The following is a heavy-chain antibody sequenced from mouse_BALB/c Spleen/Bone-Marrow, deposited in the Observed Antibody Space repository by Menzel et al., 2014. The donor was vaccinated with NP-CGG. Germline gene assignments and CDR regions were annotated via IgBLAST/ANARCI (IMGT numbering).Heavy chain of an antibody. CDR2: IDPANGNT. CDR1: GFNIXDTY. D-gene: IGHD3-2*02. V-gene: IGHV14-3*02. Sequence: EVQVVESGAELVKPGASVKLSCTASGFNIXDTYMHWVKQRPEQGLEWIGRIDPANGNTKSDPKFQGKATITADTSSNTAYLQLSSLTSEDTAVYYCAREATYAMDYWGQGTSVTVSS. CDR3: AREATYAMDY. J-gene: IGHJ4*01.